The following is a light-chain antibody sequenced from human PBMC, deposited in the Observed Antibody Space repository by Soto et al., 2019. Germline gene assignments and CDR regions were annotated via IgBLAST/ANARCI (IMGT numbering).Light chain of an antibody. CDR1: QNINSN. Sequence: EIVMTQSPATLSVSPGESATLSCRASQNINSNLAWYQQKPGQAPRLLLYRASTMATGIPARFSGSGSGTEFTLTISSLQSEDFAVYYCQQYHDWPPYTFGQGTKVDI. J-gene: IGKJ2*01. CDR2: RAS. V-gene: IGKV3-15*01. CDR3: QQYHDWPPYT.